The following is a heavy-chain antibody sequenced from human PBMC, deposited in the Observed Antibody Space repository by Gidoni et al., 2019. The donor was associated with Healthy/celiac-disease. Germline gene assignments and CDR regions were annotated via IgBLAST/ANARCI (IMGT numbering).Heavy chain of an antibody. CDR3: AMTRIAVAVRFDY. V-gene: IGHV3-23*01. CDR2: ISGSGGST. D-gene: IGHD6-19*01. CDR1: GFPFSSYA. Sequence: EVQLLESGGGLVQPGGSLRLSCAPSGFPFSSYAMSWVRPAPGKGLEWVSAISGSGGSTYYADSVKGRFTISRDNSKNTLYLQMNSLRAEDTAVYYCAMTRIAVAVRFDYWGQGTLVTVSS. J-gene: IGHJ4*02.